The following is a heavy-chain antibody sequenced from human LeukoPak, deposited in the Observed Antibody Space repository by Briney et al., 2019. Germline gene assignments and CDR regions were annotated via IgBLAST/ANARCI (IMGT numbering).Heavy chain of an antibody. J-gene: IGHJ4*02. CDR1: GFIFSSYA. CDR3: ASVRGGY. Sequence: GGSLRLSCAASGFIFSSYAMSWVRQAPGKGLEWVSTISGSGGSTYYADSVKGRFTISRDNAKNSLYLQMSSLRAEDTAVYYCASVRGGYWGQGTLVTVSS. CDR2: ISGSGGST. D-gene: IGHD3-16*01. V-gene: IGHV3-23*01.